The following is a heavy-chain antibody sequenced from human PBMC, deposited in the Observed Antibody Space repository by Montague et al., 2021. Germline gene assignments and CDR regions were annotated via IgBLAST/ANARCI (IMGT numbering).Heavy chain of an antibody. CDR1: GFTFSLYS. D-gene: IGHD6-13*01. Sequence: SLRLSCAASGFTFSLYSIHWVRQAPGKGLEWISYISSTSTNIYYADSVRGRFTVSRDNAKNSVSLQMNSLRDEDTAVYFCARVHTSSWSGDYWGQGTLVTVSS. CDR2: ISSTSTNI. J-gene: IGHJ4*02. V-gene: IGHV3-48*02. CDR3: ARVHTSSWSGDY.